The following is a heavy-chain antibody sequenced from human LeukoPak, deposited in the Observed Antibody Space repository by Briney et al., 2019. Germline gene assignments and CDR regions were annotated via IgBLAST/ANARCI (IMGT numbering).Heavy chain of an antibody. J-gene: IGHJ4*02. V-gene: IGHV4-31*03. D-gene: IGHD3-16*02. CDR2: IYYSGST. CDR3: AREGYDYVWGSYRIFDY. Sequence: SETLSLTCTVSGGSISSGGYYWSWIRQHPGKGLEWIGYIYYSGSTYCNPSLKSRVTISVDTSKNQFSLKLSPVTAADTDVYYCAREGYDYVWGSYRIFDYWGQGTLVTVSS. CDR1: GGSISSGGYY.